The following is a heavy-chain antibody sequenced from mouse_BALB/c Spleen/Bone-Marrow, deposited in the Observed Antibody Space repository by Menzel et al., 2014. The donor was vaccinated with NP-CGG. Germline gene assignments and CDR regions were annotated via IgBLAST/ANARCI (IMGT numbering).Heavy chain of an antibody. Sequence: VQLQQSGPGLVKPSQSLSLTCTVTGCSITSDYACNWIRQFPGDKLEWMGYINYSGFTTYNPSLKSRISIIRDTSKNQFFLQLNSLTTEDTATYYCAREDNYAFAYWGQGTLVTVSA. V-gene: IGHV3-2*02. CDR1: GCSITSDYA. J-gene: IGHJ3*01. D-gene: IGHD1-3*01. CDR2: INYSGFT. CDR3: AREDNYAFAY.